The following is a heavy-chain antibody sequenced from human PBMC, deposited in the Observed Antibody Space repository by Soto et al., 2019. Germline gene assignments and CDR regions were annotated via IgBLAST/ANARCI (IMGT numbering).Heavy chain of an antibody. V-gene: IGHV4-34*01. CDR2: INHSGST. Sequence: KPSETLSLTCAVYGGSFSGYYWSWIRQPPGKGLEWIGEINHSGSTNYNPSLKSRVTISVDTSKNQFSLRLSSVTAADTAVYYCATSPDDILTGYPIYGYWGQGTLVTVSS. J-gene: IGHJ4*02. D-gene: IGHD3-9*01. CDR3: ATSPDDILTGYPIYGY. CDR1: GGSFSGYY.